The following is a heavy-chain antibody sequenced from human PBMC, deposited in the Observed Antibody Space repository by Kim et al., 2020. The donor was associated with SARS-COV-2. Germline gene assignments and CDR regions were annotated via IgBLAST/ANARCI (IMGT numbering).Heavy chain of an antibody. CDR1: GFTFSSYA. CDR2: ISYDGSNK. Sequence: GGSLRLSCAASGFTFSSYAMHWVRQAPGKGLEWVAVISYDGSNKYYADSVKGRFTISRDNSKNTLYLQMNSLRAEDTAVYYCAREADSSSWYVYYGMDVWGQGTTVTVSS. CDR3: AREADSSSWYVYYGMDV. J-gene: IGHJ6*02. D-gene: IGHD6-13*01. V-gene: IGHV3-30*04.